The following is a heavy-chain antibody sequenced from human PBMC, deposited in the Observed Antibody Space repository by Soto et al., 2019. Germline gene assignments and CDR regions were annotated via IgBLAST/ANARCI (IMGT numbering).Heavy chain of an antibody. V-gene: IGHV1-69*13. CDR1: GGTFSSYA. J-gene: IGHJ6*02. CDR2: IIPIFGTA. D-gene: IGHD6-6*01. CDR3: ASKIAARPALGYYYYGMDV. Sequence: GASVKVSCKASGGTFSSYAISWVRQAPGQGLEWMGGIIPIFGTANYAQKFQGRVTITADESTSTAYMELSSLRSEDTAVYYRASKIAARPALGYYYYGMDVWGQGTTVTVSS.